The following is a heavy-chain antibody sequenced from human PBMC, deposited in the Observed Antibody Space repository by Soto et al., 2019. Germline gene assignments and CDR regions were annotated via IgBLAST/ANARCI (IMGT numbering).Heavy chain of an antibody. J-gene: IGHJ4*02. D-gene: IGHD2-2*01. CDR3: ARLGRYCSSTSCYAFDY. V-gene: IGHV4-39*01. CDR2: IYYSGST. CDR1: GGSISSSSYY. Sequence: SETLSLTCTVSGGSISSSSYYWGWTRQPPGKGLEWIGSIYYSGSTYYNPSLKSRVTISVDTSKNQFSLKLSSMTAADTAVHYCARLGRYCSSTSCYAFDYWGQGTLVTVSS.